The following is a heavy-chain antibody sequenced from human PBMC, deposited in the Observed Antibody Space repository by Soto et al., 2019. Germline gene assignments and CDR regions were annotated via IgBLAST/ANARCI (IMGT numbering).Heavy chain of an antibody. CDR3: ARGHLAVVPVASWFYYMDV. Sequence: SCKGAGYTFTDYAAHCVSKAHGKRLEWLGWINAANGNTRFSQDLQRRVTITRDTSARTVYMELSSLRSEATAVYYCARGHLAVVPVASWFYYMDVWGKGTTVTVS. V-gene: IGHV1-3*01. CDR2: INAANGNT. J-gene: IGHJ6*03. D-gene: IGHD2-2*01. CDR1: GYTFTDYA.